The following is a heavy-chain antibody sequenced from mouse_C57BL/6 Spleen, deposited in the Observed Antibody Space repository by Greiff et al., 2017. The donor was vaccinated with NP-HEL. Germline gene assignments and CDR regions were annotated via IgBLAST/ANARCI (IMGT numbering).Heavy chain of an antibody. CDR1: GFTFTDYY. D-gene: IGHD4-1*01. CDR2: IRNKANGYTT. V-gene: IGHV7-3*01. CDR3: ARLMGYYYAMDY. J-gene: IGHJ4*01. Sequence: EVKVVESGGGLVQPGGSLSLSCAASGFTFTDYYMSWVRQPPGKALEWLGFIRNKANGYTTEYSASVKGRFTISRDNSQSILYLQMNALRAEDSATYYCARLMGYYYAMDYWGQGTSVTVSS.